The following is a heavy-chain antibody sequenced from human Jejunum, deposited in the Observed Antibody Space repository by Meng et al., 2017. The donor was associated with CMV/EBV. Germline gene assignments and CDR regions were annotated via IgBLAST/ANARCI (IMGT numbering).Heavy chain of an antibody. V-gene: IGHV4-59*11. CDR1: GDSSRRHY. J-gene: IGHJ4*02. Sequence: VSGDSSRRHYWSWIRQPPGKGLEWMGYVYYSGSATYSPSLKRRVTISVDMSKNQVSLNLRAVTAADTAMYFCARGLGHASNNSHDYWGQGTLVTVSS. CDR2: VYYSGSA. CDR3: ARGLGHASNNSHDY. D-gene: IGHD1-1*01.